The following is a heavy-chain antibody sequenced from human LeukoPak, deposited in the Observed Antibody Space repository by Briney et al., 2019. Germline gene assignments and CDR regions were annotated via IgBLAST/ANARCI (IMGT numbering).Heavy chain of an antibody. CDR3: ARYSYGDYYLYY. D-gene: IGHD4-17*01. CDR2: INPNSGGT. CDR1: GYTFPGYY. J-gene: IGHJ4*02. V-gene: IGHV1-2*02. Sequence: ASVKVSCKASGYTFPGYYKHWVRQAPGQGLEWMGWINPNSGGTNYAQKFQGRVTMTRDTSISTAYMELSRLRSDDTAVYYCARYSYGDYYLYYWGQRALVTVSS.